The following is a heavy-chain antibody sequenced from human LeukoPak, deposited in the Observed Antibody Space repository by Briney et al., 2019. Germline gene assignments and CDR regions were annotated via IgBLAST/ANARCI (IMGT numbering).Heavy chain of an antibody. V-gene: IGHV3-21*03. D-gene: IGHD3-10*01. J-gene: IGHJ5*02. CDR3: ASGFTYYYGSGSSDWFDP. CDR1: GFTFSSYS. CDR2: ISSSSSYI. Sequence: GGSLRLSCAASGFTFSSYSMNWVRQAPGKGLEWVSSISSSSSYIYYADSVKGRFTISRDNSKNTLYLQMNSLRAEDTAVYYCASGFTYYYGSGSSDWFDPWGQGTLVTVSS.